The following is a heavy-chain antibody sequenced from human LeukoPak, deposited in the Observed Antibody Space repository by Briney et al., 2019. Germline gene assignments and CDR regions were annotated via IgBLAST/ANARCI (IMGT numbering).Heavy chain of an antibody. V-gene: IGHV1-18*01. CDR1: GYTFTSYG. CDR3: ARADPGAYDSSGYYDY. D-gene: IGHD3-22*01. Sequence: EASVKVSCKASGYTFTSYGISWVRQAPGQGLAWMGWISAYNGNTNYAQKLQGRVTMTTDTSTSTAYMELRSLRSDDTAVYYCARADPGAYDSSGYYDYWGQGTLVTVSS. J-gene: IGHJ4*02. CDR2: ISAYNGNT.